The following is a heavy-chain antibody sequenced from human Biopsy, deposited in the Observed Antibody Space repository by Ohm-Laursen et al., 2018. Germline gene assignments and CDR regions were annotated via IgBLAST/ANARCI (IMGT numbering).Heavy chain of an antibody. Sequence: SDTLSLTCPVSGDSVSSGSFYWTWIRQPPGQGLEYIGYIYDRGSTANYNPSLESRVTMSVDMPKNQFSLKLSSVTAADTAIYYCARGMRSSGWPYFDSWGQGTLVVVSS. CDR2: IYDRGSTA. CDR1: GDSVSSGSFY. D-gene: IGHD6-19*01. J-gene: IGHJ4*02. CDR3: ARGMRSSGWPYFDS. V-gene: IGHV4-61*01.